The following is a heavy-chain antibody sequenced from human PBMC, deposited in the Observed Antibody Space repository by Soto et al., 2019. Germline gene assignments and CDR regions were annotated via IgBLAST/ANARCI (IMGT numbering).Heavy chain of an antibody. CDR2: IGTAGDT. D-gene: IGHD5-12*01. CDR3: ARGSGYDFTPYFDY. J-gene: IGHJ4*02. CDR1: GFTFSSYD. Sequence: GGSLRLSCAASGFTFSSYDMHWVRQATGKGLEWVSAIGTAGDTYYPGSVKGRFTISRENAKNSLYLQMNSLRAGDTAVYYCARGSGYDFTPYFDYWGQGTLVTVSS. V-gene: IGHV3-13*01.